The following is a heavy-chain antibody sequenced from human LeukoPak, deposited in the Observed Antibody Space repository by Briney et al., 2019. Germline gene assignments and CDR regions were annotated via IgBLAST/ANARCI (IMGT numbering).Heavy chain of an antibody. V-gene: IGHV3-21*01. CDR2: ISSSSSYI. CDR1: GFTFSSYS. D-gene: IGHD5-18*01. J-gene: IGHJ4*02. CDR3: ARETNYSYGNGGFDY. Sequence: GGSLRLSCAASGFTFSSYSMNWVRQAPGKGLEWVSSISSSSSYIYYADSVKGRFTISRDNAKNSLYLQMNSLRAEDTAVYYCARETNYSYGNGGFDYWGQGTLVTVSS.